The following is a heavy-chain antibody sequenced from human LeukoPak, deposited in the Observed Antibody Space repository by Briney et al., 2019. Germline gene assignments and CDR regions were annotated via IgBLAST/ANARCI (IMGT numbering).Heavy chain of an antibody. V-gene: IGHV3-66*01. J-gene: IGHJ5*02. D-gene: IGHD3-10*01. Sequence: GGSLRLSCAASGFTVSDNYMSWVRQAPGEGLEWVSVMYSGGYTYYADSVKGRFSISRDNSENTLYLLMNSLRAEDTAVYYCAKSTRGVIAAWGQGTLVTVSS. CDR3: AKSTRGVIAA. CDR2: MYSGGYT. CDR1: GFTVSDNY.